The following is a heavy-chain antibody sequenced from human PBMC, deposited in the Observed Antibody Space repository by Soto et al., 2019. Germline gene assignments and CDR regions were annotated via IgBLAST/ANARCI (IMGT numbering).Heavy chain of an antibody. V-gene: IGHV4-59*01. CDR3: ARGAVGDCSGGSCYLAPYGYYYMDV. D-gene: IGHD2-15*01. J-gene: IGHJ6*03. CDR2: IYYSGST. Sequence: SETLSLTCTVSGGSISSYYWSWIRQPPGKGLEWIGYIYYSGSTNYNPSLKSRVTISVDTSKNQFSLKLSSVTAADTAVYYCARGAVGDCSGGSCYLAPYGYYYMDVWGKGTTVTVSS. CDR1: GGSISSYY.